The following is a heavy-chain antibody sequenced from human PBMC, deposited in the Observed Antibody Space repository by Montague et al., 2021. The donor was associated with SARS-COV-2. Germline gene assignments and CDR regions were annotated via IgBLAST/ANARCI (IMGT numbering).Heavy chain of an antibody. CDR1: GDSVSSNIAA. Sequence: CAISGDSVSSNIAAWNWIRQSPSRGLEWRGRTKHTSTRYETYAVSVQSRITITADTSKNQFSLHLNSVTPEDTAVYYCARDLYWAFDAWGLGTTVTVSA. D-gene: IGHD2-8*02. V-gene: IGHV6-1*01. CDR2: TKHTSTRYE. CDR3: ARDLYWAFDA. J-gene: IGHJ3*01.